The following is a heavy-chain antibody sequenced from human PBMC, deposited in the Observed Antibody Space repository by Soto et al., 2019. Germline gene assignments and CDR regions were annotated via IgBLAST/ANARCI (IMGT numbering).Heavy chain of an antibody. CDR1: GYAFTSYG. D-gene: IGHD2-2*01. Sequence: ASVKVSCKASGYAFTSYGISWVRQAPGQGLEWMGWISAYNGDTNYAQNLQGRVTMTTDTSTNTAYMELRSLRSDDTAVYYCASHCSGTSCYEAFDIWGQGTLVTVSS. CDR3: ASHCSGTSCYEAFDI. CDR2: ISAYNGDT. J-gene: IGHJ3*02. V-gene: IGHV1-18*01.